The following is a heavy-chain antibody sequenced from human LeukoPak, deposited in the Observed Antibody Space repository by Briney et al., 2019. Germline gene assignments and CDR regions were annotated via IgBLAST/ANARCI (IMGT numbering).Heavy chain of an antibody. CDR3: ARDWPNEITGA. CDR1: GYTFSNYG. CDR2: IRGGDR. J-gene: IGHJ4*02. D-gene: IGHD1-1*01. Sequence: ASVIVPCKSCGYTFSNYGISWLRQAPGQGLEWMGWIRGGDRNYAQKFQGRVTVTTDTSTTTAYMELRGLRSDDTAVYYCARDWPNEITGAWGQGTLVTVSS. V-gene: IGHV1-18*01.